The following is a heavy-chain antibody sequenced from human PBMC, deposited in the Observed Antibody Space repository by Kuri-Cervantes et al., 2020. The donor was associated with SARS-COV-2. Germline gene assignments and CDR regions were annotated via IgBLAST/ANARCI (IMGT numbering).Heavy chain of an antibody. D-gene: IGHD3-10*01. CDR3: VREAPGSASGITSVDL. CDR1: GFTLSACD. Sequence: GESLKISCAASGFTLSACDMHWVRQVTGKGLEWVSTIATSGDTYYLNSVKGRFTISRESARNSLYLQMNSLRVEDTAVYYCVREAPGSASGITSVDLWGRGTLVTVSS. V-gene: IGHV3-13*01. CDR2: IATSGDT. J-gene: IGHJ2*01.